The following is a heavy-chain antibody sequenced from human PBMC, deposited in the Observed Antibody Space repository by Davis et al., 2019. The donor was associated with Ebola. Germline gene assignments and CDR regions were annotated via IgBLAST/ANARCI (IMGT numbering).Heavy chain of an antibody. CDR2: ISSSSSYT. D-gene: IGHD3-22*01. CDR3: AKGELVITRGYFDY. J-gene: IGHJ4*02. V-gene: IGHV3-11*06. CDR1: GFTFSDYY. Sequence: GESLKISCAASGFTFSDYYMSWIRQAPGKGLEWVSYISSSSSYTNYADSVKGRFTISRDNAKNSLYLQMNSLRAEDTAIYYCAKGELVITRGYFDYWGQGILVTVSS.